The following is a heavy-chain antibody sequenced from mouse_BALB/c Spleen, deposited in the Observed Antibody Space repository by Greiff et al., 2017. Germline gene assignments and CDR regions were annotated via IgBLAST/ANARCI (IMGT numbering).Heavy chain of an antibody. D-gene: IGHD2-2*01. CDR3: ASGYYVDY. Sequence: EVHLVESGGGLVQPGGSRKLSCAASGFSFSSFGMHWVRQAPEKGLEWVAYISSGSSTIYYADTVKGRFTISRDNPKNTLFLQMTSLRSEDTAMYDCASGYYVDYWGQGTTLTVSS. V-gene: IGHV5-17*02. CDR2: ISSGSSTI. CDR1: GFSFSSFG. J-gene: IGHJ2*01.